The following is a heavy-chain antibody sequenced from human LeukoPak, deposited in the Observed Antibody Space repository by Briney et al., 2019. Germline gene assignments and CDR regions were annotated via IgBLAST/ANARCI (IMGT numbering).Heavy chain of an antibody. J-gene: IGHJ3*02. Sequence: GGSLRLSCAASGFTFSDYYMSWIRQAPGKGLEWVSYISRSGSTIYYADSVKGRFTISRDNAKNSLYLQMNSLRAEDTAVYYCARGGYSGYDYEFDAFDIWGQGTMVTVSS. D-gene: IGHD5-12*01. CDR2: ISRSGSTI. V-gene: IGHV3-11*01. CDR3: ARGGYSGYDYEFDAFDI. CDR1: GFTFSDYY.